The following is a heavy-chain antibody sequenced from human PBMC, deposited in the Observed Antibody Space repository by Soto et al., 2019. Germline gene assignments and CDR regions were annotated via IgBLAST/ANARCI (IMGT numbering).Heavy chain of an antibody. J-gene: IGHJ6*02. CDR2: ISGSGGRT. CDR3: AKLLGEFAYYYGMDV. V-gene: IGHV3-23*01. CDR1: GFTFSSYA. Sequence: GGSLRLSCAASGFTFSSYAMSWVRQAPGKGLEWVSAISGSGGRTYYADSVKGRFTISRDNSKNTLYLQMNSLRAEDTAVYYCAKLLGEFAYYYGMDVWGQGTTVTVSS. D-gene: IGHD3-10*01.